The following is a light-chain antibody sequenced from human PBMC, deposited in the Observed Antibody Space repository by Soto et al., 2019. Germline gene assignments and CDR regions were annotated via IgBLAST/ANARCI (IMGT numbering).Light chain of an antibody. V-gene: IGKV1-9*01. CDR3: QQYMSYS. Sequence: DIQLTQSPSFLSASVGDRVTITCQASQGISSYLAWYQQKPGKAPKLLIYAASTLQSGVPSRFSGSGSGTEFTLTISSLQPDDFATYYCQQYMSYSFGQGTKV. J-gene: IGKJ1*01. CDR1: QGISSY. CDR2: AAS.